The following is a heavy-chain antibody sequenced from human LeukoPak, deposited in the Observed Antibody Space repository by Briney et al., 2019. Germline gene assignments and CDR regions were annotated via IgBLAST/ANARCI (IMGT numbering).Heavy chain of an antibody. Sequence: GRSLRLSCTASGFTFADHAMTWVRQAPGKGLEWVANIKQDASERYYVDSVKGRFTISRDNAKNSLYLQMNSLRAEDTAVYYCATPTAGTWHFDYWGHETLVTVSS. CDR2: IKQDASER. CDR3: ATPTAGTWHFDY. J-gene: IGHJ4*01. CDR1: GFTFADHA. D-gene: IGHD1-1*01. V-gene: IGHV3-7*01.